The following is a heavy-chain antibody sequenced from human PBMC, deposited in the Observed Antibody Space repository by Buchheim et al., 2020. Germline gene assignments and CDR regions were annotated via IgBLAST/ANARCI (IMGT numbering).Heavy chain of an antibody. Sequence: QVQLVESGGGVVQPGRSLRLSCAASGFTFSSYGMHWVRQAPGKGLEWVAVISYDGSNKYYADSVKGRFTISRDNSKNTLYLQMNSLRAEDTAVYYCANLGGSSSPHYYYYGMDVWGQGTT. D-gene: IGHD6-6*01. CDR3: ANLGGSSSPHYYYYGMDV. J-gene: IGHJ6*02. CDR1: GFTFSSYG. V-gene: IGHV3-30*18. CDR2: ISYDGSNK.